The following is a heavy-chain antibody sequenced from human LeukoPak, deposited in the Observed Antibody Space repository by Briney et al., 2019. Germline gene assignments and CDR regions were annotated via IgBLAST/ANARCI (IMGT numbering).Heavy chain of an antibody. CDR1: GGFISSYY. CDR2: IYYSGST. D-gene: IGHD3-10*01. V-gene: IGHV4-59*01. Sequence: SETLSLTCTVSGGFISSYYWSWIRQPPGKGLEWIGYIYYSGSTNYNPSLKSRVTISVDTSKNQFSLKLSSVTAADTAVYYCARTAYGSGLDYWGQGTLVTVSS. J-gene: IGHJ4*02. CDR3: ARTAYGSGLDY.